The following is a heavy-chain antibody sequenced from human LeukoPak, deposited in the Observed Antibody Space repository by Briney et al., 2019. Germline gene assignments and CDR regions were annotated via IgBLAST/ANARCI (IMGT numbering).Heavy chain of an antibody. D-gene: IGHD4-17*01. CDR1: GGSISSYY. CDR3: AREGYGDYGDWYFDL. CDR2: IYYRGST. Sequence: SETLSLTCTVSGGSISSYYWSWIRQPPGKGLEWIGYIYYRGSTNYNPSLKSRVTISVDTSKNQFSLKLSSVTAADTAVYYCAREGYGDYGDWYFDLWGRGTLVTVSS. J-gene: IGHJ2*01. V-gene: IGHV4-59*01.